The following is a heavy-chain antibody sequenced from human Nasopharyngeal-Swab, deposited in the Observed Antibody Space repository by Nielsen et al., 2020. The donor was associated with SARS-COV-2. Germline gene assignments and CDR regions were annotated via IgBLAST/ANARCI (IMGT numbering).Heavy chain of an antibody. Sequence: GESLKISCAASGFTFNIYAMAWVRRAPGRGLGWVSAISASGGSTYYRYSVKGRFSISSDNSKNTLFLQMNSLTVDDTALYYCAKDDVVRGDAFDFWGQGTMVTVSS. V-gene: IGHV3-23*01. CDR3: AKDDVVRGDAFDF. CDR2: ISASGGST. D-gene: IGHD3-10*01. J-gene: IGHJ3*01. CDR1: GFTFNIYA.